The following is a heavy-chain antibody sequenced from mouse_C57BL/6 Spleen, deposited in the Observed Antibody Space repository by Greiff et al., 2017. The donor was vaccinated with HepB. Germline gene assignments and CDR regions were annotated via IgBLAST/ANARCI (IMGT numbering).Heavy chain of an antibody. J-gene: IGHJ4*01. Sequence: QVHLKQPGAELVRPGSSVKLSCKASGYTFTSYWMDWVKQRPGQGLEWIGNIYPSDSETHYNQKFKDKATLTVDKSSSTAYMQLSSLTSEDSAVYYCARTYSNYLYYAMDYWGQGTSVTVSS. D-gene: IGHD2-5*01. V-gene: IGHV1-61*01. CDR3: ARTYSNYLYYAMDY. CDR1: GYTFTSYW. CDR2: IYPSDSET.